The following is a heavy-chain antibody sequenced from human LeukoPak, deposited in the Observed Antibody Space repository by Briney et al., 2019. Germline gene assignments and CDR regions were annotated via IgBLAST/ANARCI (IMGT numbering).Heavy chain of an antibody. J-gene: IGHJ6*02. V-gene: IGHV3-53*01. CDR2: IYSGGST. CDR3: ARVGINPGDHYYSGMDV. D-gene: IGHD4-17*01. Sequence: GGSLRLSCAASGFTVSSNYMSWVRQAPGKGLEWVSVIYSGGSTYYADPVKGRFTISRDNSKNTLYLQMNSLRAEDTAVYYCARVGINPGDHYYSGMDVWGQGTTVTVSS. CDR1: GFTVSSNY.